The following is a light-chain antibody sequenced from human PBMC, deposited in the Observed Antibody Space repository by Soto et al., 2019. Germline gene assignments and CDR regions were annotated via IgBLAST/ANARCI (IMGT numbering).Light chain of an antibody. CDR3: QRTDYLLS. CDR2: GAS. V-gene: IGKV1-33*01. J-gene: IGKJ4*01. Sequence: ILLTQSPSSLSSSIGERVTISCQASQDVSSYLNWYQQKPGKVPKLLIYGASSLEAGIPSRFSGSASGTEFTLTISGLQPEDMATYYCQRTDYLLSFGGGTKVDIK. CDR1: QDVSSY.